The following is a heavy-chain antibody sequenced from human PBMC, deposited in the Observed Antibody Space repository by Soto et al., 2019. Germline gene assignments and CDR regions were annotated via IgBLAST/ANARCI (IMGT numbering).Heavy chain of an antibody. J-gene: IGHJ4*02. V-gene: IGHV3-74*01. CDR3: ARLDSSSWVFDY. D-gene: IGHD6-13*01. Sequence: GGSLRLSCAASGFTFSSYWMNWVRQGPGKGQVWVSRINSDGSDTSYADSVKGRFTISRDNAKNTLYLQMNSLRAEDTAVYYCARLDSSSWVFDYWGQGTLVIVSS. CDR2: INSDGSDT. CDR1: GFTFSSYW.